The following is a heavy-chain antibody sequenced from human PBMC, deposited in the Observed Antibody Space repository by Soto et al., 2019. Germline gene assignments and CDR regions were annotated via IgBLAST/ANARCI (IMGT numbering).Heavy chain of an antibody. CDR1: GYTFTSYG. D-gene: IGHD4-17*01. J-gene: IGHJ3*02. V-gene: IGHV1-18*01. CDR2: ISAYNGNT. Sequence: QVPLVQSGAEVKKPGASVKVSCKASGYTFTSYGISWVRQAPGQGLEWMGWISAYNGNTNYAQKLQGRVTMTTDTSTSTAYMELRSLRSDDTAVYYCARDATKLITVSKGWRAFDIWGQGTMVTVSS. CDR3: ARDATKLITVSKGWRAFDI.